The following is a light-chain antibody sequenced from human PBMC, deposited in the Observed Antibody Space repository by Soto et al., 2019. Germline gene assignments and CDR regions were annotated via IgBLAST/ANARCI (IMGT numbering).Light chain of an antibody. CDR1: SSDVGGDNY. CDR3: CSYTTSNTRQIV. CDR2: DVS. J-gene: IGLJ1*01. V-gene: IGLV2-14*01. Sequence: QSVLTQPASVSGSPGQSITISCTVTSSDVGGDNYVSWYQQHPGKAPKFMIYDVSNRPSGVSNRFSGSKSGNTASLTISGLQAEDEADYYCCSYTTSNTRQIVFGTGTKVTVL.